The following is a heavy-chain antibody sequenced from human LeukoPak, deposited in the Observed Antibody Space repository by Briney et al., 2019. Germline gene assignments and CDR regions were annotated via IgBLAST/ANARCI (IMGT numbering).Heavy chain of an antibody. CDR1: GFTFGDYA. CDR3: TRDRERYSDSSGYYNY. Sequence: GGSLRLSCTASGFTFGDYAMSWVRQAPGKGLEWVGFIRSKAYGGTTEYAASVKGRFTISRDDSKSIAYLQMNSLKTEDTAVYYCTRDRERYSDSSGYYNYWGQGTPVTVSS. CDR2: IRSKAYGGTT. V-gene: IGHV3-49*04. D-gene: IGHD3-22*01. J-gene: IGHJ4*02.